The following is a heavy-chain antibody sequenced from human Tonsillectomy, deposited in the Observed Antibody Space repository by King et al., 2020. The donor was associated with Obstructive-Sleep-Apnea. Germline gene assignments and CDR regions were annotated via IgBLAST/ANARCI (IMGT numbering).Heavy chain of an antibody. V-gene: IGHV3-9*01. Sequence: VQLVESGGGLVQPGRSLRLSCVGSGFNFGDYAMHWVRQAPGKGLEWVSVISWNSANIDYADSIKGRFTISRDNAKNSLYLQMSSLRIEDTALYYCVKDSSRCLDYWGQGTLGTVYS. J-gene: IGHJ4*02. CDR3: VKDSSRCLDY. CDR1: GFNFGDYA. CDR2: ISWNSANI. D-gene: IGHD6-13*01.